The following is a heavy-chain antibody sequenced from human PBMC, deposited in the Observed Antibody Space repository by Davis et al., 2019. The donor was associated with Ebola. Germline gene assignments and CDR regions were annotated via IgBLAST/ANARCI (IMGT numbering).Heavy chain of an antibody. V-gene: IGHV4-34*01. J-gene: IGHJ6*02. D-gene: IGHD1-7*01. CDR3: ARGGGLIRELYGMDV. CDR2: INHSGST. Sequence: MPSETLSLTCAVYGGSFSGYYWSWIRQPPGKGLEWIGEINHSGSTNYNPSLKSRVTISVDTSKNQFSLKLSSVTAADTAVYYCARGGGLIRELYGMDVWGQGTTVTVSS. CDR1: GGSFSGYY.